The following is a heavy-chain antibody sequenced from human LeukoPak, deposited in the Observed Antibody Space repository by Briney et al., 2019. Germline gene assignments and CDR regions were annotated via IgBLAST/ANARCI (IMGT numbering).Heavy chain of an antibody. J-gene: IGHJ4*02. CDR1: GGSFSGYY. D-gene: IGHD2-15*01. CDR3: ATRSTGVAATFDS. Sequence: SETLSLTCAVYGGSFSGYYWSWIRQPPGKGLEWIGEINHSGSTNYNPSLKSRVTISVDTSKNQFPLKLSSVTAADTAVYYCATRSTGVAATFDSWGQGALVTVSS. V-gene: IGHV4-34*01. CDR2: INHSGST.